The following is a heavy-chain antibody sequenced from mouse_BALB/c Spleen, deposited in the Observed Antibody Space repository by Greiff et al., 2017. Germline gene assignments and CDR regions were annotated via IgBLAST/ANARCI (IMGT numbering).Heavy chain of an antibody. CDR1: GFSLTDYG. Sequence: VQRVESGPGLVAPSQSLSITCTVSGFSLTDYGVSWIRQPPGKGLEWLGVIWGGGSTYYNSALKSRLSISKDNSKSQVFLKMNSLQTDDTAMYYCAKHRDTLYYAMDYWGQGTSVTVSS. J-gene: IGHJ4*01. D-gene: IGHD3-1*01. CDR3: AKHRDTLYYAMDY. V-gene: IGHV2-6-5*01. CDR2: IWGGGST.